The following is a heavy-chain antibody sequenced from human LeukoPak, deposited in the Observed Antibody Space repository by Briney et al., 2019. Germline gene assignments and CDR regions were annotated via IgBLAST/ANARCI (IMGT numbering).Heavy chain of an antibody. J-gene: IGHJ3*02. CDR3: AKDTITLRGSAFDI. Sequence: PGGSLRLSCVASGFTFDDYAMHWVRQAPGKGLEWVSGISWNSGSIGYADSVKGRFTISRDNAKNSLYLQMNSLRAEDTALYYCAKDTITLRGSAFDIWGQGTMLTVSS. V-gene: IGHV3-9*01. CDR2: ISWNSGSI. CDR1: GFTFDDYA. D-gene: IGHD3-10*01.